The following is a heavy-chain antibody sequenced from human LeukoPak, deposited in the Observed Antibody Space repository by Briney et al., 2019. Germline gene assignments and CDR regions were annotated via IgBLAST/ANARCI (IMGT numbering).Heavy chain of an antibody. D-gene: IGHD7-27*01. Sequence: GGSLRLSCAASGFTFSNYGFHWVRQAPGQGLEWVALIWNDGSNKNCADSVKGRFTISRDDSKNTLYLQMNSLRAEDTAVYYCIKDRTGTYSFDYWGQGTLVTVSS. CDR1: GFTFSNYG. CDR2: IWNDGSNK. CDR3: IKDRTGTYSFDY. V-gene: IGHV3-33*06. J-gene: IGHJ4*02.